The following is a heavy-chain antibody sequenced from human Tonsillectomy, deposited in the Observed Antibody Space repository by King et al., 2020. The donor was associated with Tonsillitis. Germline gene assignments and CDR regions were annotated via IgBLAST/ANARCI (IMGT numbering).Heavy chain of an antibody. CDR3: ARDHLSGFDY. CDR2: IYYSGST. V-gene: IGHV4-59*01. J-gene: IGHJ4*02. Sequence: VQLQESGPGLVKPSETLSLTCTVSGGSISSYYWSWIRQPPGKGLEWIGYIYYSGSTNYNPSLKSRVNISVDTSKNQFSLKLSSVTAADTAVYYCARDHLSGFDYWGQGTLVTVSS. D-gene: IGHD1-26*01. CDR1: GGSISSYY.